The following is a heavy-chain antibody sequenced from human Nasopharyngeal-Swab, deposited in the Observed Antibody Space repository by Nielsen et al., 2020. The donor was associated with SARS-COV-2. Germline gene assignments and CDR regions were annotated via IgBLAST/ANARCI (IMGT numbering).Heavy chain of an antibody. J-gene: IGHJ4*02. D-gene: IGHD1-1*01. CDR1: GFTFSSYA. CDR2: ISGSGGST. CDR3: AKPATTGTSYFDY. V-gene: IGHV3-23*01. Sequence: GKSLKISCAASGFTFSSYAMSWVRQAPGKGLEWVSAISGSGGSTYYADSVKGRFTISRDNSKNTLYLQMNSLRAEDTAVYYCAKPATTGTSYFDYWGQGTLVTVSS.